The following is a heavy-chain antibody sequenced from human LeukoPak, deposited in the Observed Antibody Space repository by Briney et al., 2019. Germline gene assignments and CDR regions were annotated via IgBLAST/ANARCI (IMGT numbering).Heavy chain of an antibody. Sequence: PGGSLRLSCAASGFTFSSYEMNWVRQAPGKGLEWVSYISSSGSTIYYADSVKGRFTISRDNAKDSLYLQMNSLRAEDTAVYYCARDYYYDSSGYYYYYYGMDVWGQRTTVTVSS. CDR3: ARDYYYDSSGYYYYYYGMDV. CDR2: ISSSGSTI. J-gene: IGHJ6*02. CDR1: GFTFSSYE. V-gene: IGHV3-48*03. D-gene: IGHD3-22*01.